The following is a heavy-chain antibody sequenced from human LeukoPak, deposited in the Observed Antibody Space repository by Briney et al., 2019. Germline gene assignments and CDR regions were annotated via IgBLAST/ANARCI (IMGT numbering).Heavy chain of an antibody. J-gene: IGHJ3*02. Sequence: SETLSLTCAVHGGSFSGYYWSWIRQPPGKGLEWIGEINHSGGTNYNPSLKGRVTISVDTSKNQFSLKLSSVTAADTAVYYCARGDSSFDAFDIWGEGTMVTVSS. CDR3: ARGDSSFDAFDI. CDR1: GGSFSGYY. V-gene: IGHV4-34*01. D-gene: IGHD3-22*01. CDR2: INHSGGT.